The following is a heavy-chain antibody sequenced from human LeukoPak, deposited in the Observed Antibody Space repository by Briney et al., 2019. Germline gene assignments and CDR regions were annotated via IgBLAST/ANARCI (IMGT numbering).Heavy chain of an antibody. J-gene: IGHJ4*02. D-gene: IGHD6-19*01. CDR3: AKASPPIYSSGWYGLDY. CDR2: ISYDGSNK. Sequence: PGGSLRLSCAASGFTFSSYGMHWVRQAPGKGLEWVAVISYDGSNKYYADSVKGRFTISRDISKNTLYLQMNSLRAEDTAVYYCAKASPPIYSSGWYGLDYWGQGTLVTVSS. CDR1: GFTFSSYG. V-gene: IGHV3-30*18.